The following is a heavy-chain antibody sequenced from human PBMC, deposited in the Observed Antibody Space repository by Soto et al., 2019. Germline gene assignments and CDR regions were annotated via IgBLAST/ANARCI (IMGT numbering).Heavy chain of an antibody. J-gene: IGHJ4*02. Sequence: QVQLVQSGAEVKKPGASVKVSCKTSGYTFTNYDINWVRQATGQGLEWMGWMNPNSGNTGSTQKFQGRITMTRDTAIRTAYMELTSLRSEDTAVYYCARVWGTIAYWGQGTLVTVSS. CDR1: GYTFTNYD. V-gene: IGHV1-8*01. CDR2: MNPNSGNT. CDR3: ARVWGTIAY. D-gene: IGHD3-16*01.